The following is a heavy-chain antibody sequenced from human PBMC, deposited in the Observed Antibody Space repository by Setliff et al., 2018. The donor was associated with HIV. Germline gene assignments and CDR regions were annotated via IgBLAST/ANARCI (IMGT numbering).Heavy chain of an antibody. D-gene: IGHD3-10*01. CDR3: ARDRHSSGLGSYGP. Sequence: SETLSLTCTVSGGSISSGYYYWSWIRQPAGRGLEWIGRIYSSGTTNYNPSLKSRVTMSVDTSKNQFSLKLTSVTAADTAVYYCARDRHSSGLGSYGPWGPGTLVTVSS. CDR2: IYSSGTT. CDR1: GGSISSGYYY. J-gene: IGHJ5*02. V-gene: IGHV4-61*02.